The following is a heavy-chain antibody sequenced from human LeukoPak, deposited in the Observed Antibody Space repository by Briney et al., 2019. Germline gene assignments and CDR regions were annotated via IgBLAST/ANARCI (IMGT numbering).Heavy chain of an antibody. CDR3: ARFWSGNY. CDR1: GFTFSSYS. Sequence: GGSLRLSCAASGFTFSSYSMNWVRQAPGKGLEWVSYISSGSSTVYYADSVKGRFTVSRDNAKNSLYLQMNSLRAEDTAVYYCARFWSGNYWGQGTLVTVSS. CDR2: ISSGSSTV. J-gene: IGHJ4*02. V-gene: IGHV3-48*01. D-gene: IGHD3-3*01.